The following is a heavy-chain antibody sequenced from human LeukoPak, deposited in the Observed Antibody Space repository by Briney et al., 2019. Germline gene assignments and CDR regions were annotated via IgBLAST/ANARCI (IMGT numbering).Heavy chain of an antibody. J-gene: IGHJ3*02. D-gene: IGHD2-15*01. Sequence: GGFLRLSCAASGFTFSSYWMHWVRQAPGKGLVWVSRINSDGSSTSYADSVKGRFTISRDNAKNTLYLQMSSLRAEDTAVYYCARDIGVVDDAFDIWGQGTMVTVSS. CDR2: INSDGSST. CDR1: GFTFSSYW. CDR3: ARDIGVVDDAFDI. V-gene: IGHV3-74*01.